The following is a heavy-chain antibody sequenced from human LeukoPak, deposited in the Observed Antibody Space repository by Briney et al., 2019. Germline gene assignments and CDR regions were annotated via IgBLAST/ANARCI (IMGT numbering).Heavy chain of an antibody. CDR1: GFTFSSYS. D-gene: IGHD5-18*01. CDR3: ARGAMAGPFDY. Sequence: GGSLRLSCAASGFTFSSYSMNWVRQAPGKGLEWVSYISSSASTKYYADSVKGRFTISRDNAKNSLYLQMNSLRAEDTAVYYCARGAMAGPFDYWGQGTLVIVSS. V-gene: IGHV3-48*04. J-gene: IGHJ4*02. CDR2: ISSSASTK.